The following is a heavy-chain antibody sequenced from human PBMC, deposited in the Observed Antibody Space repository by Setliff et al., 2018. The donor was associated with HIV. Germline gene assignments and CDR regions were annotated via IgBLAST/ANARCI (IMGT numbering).Heavy chain of an antibody. V-gene: IGHV1-8*01. D-gene: IGHD2-15*01. Sequence: KVSCKASGYAFNSYTLNWVRQATGRGLAWMGWINPNSDNTAYAQKFQGRLTMTRNTSTGTVYMELSSLRSEDTAVYYCARIGRTPYYYYYMDVWGKGTTVTVSS. J-gene: IGHJ6*03. CDR2: INPNSDNT. CDR3: ARIGRTPYYYYYMDV. CDR1: GYAFNSYT.